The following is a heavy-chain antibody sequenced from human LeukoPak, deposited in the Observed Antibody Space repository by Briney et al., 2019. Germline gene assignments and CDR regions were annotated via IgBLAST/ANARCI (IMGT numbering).Heavy chain of an antibody. V-gene: IGHV4-59*01. Sequence: TSETLSLTCTVSGGSMSNYYWSWIRQPPGKGLEWIGYIYYSGSTNYNPPLKSRVTISVDTSKNKFSLKLRSVTAADTAVYYCARVCGGDCYPLGFDPWGQGTLVTVSS. CDR2: IYYSGST. CDR3: ARVCGGDCYPLGFDP. J-gene: IGHJ5*02. D-gene: IGHD2-21*02. CDR1: GGSMSNYY.